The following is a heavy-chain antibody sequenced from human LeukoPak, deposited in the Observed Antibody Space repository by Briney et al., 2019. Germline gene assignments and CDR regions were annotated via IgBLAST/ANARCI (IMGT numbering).Heavy chain of an antibody. CDR3: ARYLAVAGTPIDY. CDR2: INSDGSSA. CDR1: GFTFTTYW. Sequence: PGGSLRLSCAASGFTFTTYWIHWVRQAPGKGLVWVSHINSDGSSATYADSVKGRLTISRDNAKNTLYLQMNSLRAEDTAVYYCARYLAVAGTPIDYWGQGTLVTVSS. D-gene: IGHD6-19*01. J-gene: IGHJ4*02. V-gene: IGHV3-74*01.